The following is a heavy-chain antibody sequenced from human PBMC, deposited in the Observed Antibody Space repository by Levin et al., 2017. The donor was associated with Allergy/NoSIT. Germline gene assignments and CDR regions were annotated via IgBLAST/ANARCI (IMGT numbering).Heavy chain of an antibody. CDR2: ISGSGGST. CDR3: AKGSYCSGGTCYSRLGY. J-gene: IGHJ4*02. V-gene: IGHV3-23*01. CDR1: GFTFSSDV. D-gene: IGHD2-15*01. Sequence: GGSLRLSCAASGFTFSSDVMSWVRQAPGKGLEWVSGISGSGGSTYYADSVKGRFTISRDNSKNTLYLQMNSLRAEGTAVCYCAKGSYCSGGTCYSRLGYWGQGTLVTVSS.